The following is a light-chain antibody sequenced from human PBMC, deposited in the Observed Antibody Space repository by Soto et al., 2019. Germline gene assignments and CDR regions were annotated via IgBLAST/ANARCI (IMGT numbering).Light chain of an antibody. J-gene: IGKJ2*01. CDR3: QQHNYWPS. V-gene: IGKV3-15*01. Sequence: EIVMTQSPATLSVSPGERATLSCRASQSVATNLAWYQQKPGQVPRLLIHSASTRATGVPARFSGSGSGTEFTLTISSLQFEDFAVYYCQQHNYWPSFGQGTKLEIK. CDR1: QSVATN. CDR2: SAS.